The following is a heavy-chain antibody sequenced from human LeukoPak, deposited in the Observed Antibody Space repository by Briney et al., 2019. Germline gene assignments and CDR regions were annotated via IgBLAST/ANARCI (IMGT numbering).Heavy chain of an antibody. Sequence: SETLSLTCTVSGGSISSYFWSWVRQSPGKGLEWIGSIYHSGSTYYNPSLKSRVTISVDTSKNQFSLKLSSVTAADTAVYYCARAGPTYYYYYMDVWGKGTTVTVSS. V-gene: IGHV4-59*08. J-gene: IGHJ6*03. D-gene: IGHD3-10*01. CDR1: GGSISSYF. CDR3: ARAGPTYYYYYMDV. CDR2: IYHSGST.